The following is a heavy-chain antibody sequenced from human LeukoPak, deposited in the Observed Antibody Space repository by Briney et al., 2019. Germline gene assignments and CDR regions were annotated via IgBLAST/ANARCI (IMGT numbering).Heavy chain of an antibody. V-gene: IGHV4-59*01. D-gene: IGHD5-18*01. Sequence: SETLSLTCTVSGGSISSYYWSWIRQPPGKGLEWIGYIYYSGSTNYNPSLKSRVPISVDTSNNQFSLRLSSVTAADTAVYYCARTTEGGYTYDYFYYYYMDVWGKGTTVTIS. J-gene: IGHJ6*03. CDR3: ARTTEGGYTYDYFYYYYMDV. CDR1: GGSISSYY. CDR2: IYYSGST.